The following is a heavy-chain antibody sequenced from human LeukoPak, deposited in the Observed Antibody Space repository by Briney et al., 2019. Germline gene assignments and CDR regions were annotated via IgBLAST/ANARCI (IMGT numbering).Heavy chain of an antibody. Sequence: PGGSLRLSCAASGFTFSSYWMHWVRQAPGKGLVWVSRINDDGSKTTYADSVKGRFTISRDNAKNTLYLQMNSLRAEDTAVYYCAAPGCSSACYYYMDVWGKGTTVTVS. V-gene: IGHV3-74*03. CDR1: GFTFSSYW. D-gene: IGHD2-2*01. CDR2: INDDGSKT. CDR3: AAPGCSSACYYYMDV. J-gene: IGHJ6*03.